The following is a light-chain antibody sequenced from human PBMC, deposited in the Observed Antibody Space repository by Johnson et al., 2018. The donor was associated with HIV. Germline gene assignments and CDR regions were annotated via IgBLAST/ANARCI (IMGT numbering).Light chain of an antibody. CDR2: DNN. CDR1: SSNVGSSF. V-gene: IGLV1-51*01. J-gene: IGLJ1*01. CDR3: GTWDSSLTSYV. Sequence: QSVLTQPTSVSAAPGQTVTISCSGSSSNVGSSFVSWYRQVPGTAPKLLIYDNNKRPSGIPGRFSGSKSGPSATLGITGLQTGDEADYYCGTWDSSLTSYVFGAGTNVTVL.